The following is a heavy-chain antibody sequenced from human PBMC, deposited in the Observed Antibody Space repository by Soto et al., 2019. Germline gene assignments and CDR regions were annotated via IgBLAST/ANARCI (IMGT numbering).Heavy chain of an antibody. CDR1: GFTFSNAW. Sequence: EVQLVESGGALVKPGGSLRLSCAASGFTFSNAWMSWVRQAPGKGLEWVGRIKSKTDGGTTDYAAPVKGRFTISRDDSKNALNLQMNSLKTGLTAVYYCTTDSLVLRFLEWAFDPWGQGTLVTVSS. J-gene: IGHJ5*02. CDR2: IKSKTDGGTT. D-gene: IGHD3-3*01. CDR3: TTDSLVLRFLEWAFDP. V-gene: IGHV3-15*02.